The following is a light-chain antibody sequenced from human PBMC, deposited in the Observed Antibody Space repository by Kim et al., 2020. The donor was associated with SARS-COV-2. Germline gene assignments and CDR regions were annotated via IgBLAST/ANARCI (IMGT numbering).Light chain of an antibody. CDR1: SSDIGAYNY. CDR3: NSCNSSSNLV. Sequence: QSALTQPASVSGSPGQSITISCTGTSSDIGAYNYVSWYQQHPDQAPKLMIYDVSNRPSGVPSRFSGSKSGNTASLTISGLQAEDEADYYCNSCNSSSNLVFGGGTQLTVL. CDR2: DVS. J-gene: IGLJ2*01. V-gene: IGLV2-14*03.